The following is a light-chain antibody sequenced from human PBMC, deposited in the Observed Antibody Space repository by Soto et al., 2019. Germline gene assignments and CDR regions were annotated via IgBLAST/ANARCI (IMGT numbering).Light chain of an antibody. V-gene: IGKV3-20*01. Sequence: EIVLTQSPGTLSLSPGERVTLSCRASQSVYNNYVAWYQQNPDQAPRTLIYGASSRATGIPDRVSGSGSGTDFTLTIIRLDPEDFAVYFCQQYGDLPLTFGRGTRLEMK. CDR2: GAS. CDR3: QQYGDLPLT. CDR1: QSVYNNY. J-gene: IGKJ2*01.